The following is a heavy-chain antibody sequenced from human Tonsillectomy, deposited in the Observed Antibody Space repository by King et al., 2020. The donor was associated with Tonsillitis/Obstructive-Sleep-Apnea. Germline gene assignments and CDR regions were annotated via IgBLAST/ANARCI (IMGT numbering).Heavy chain of an antibody. D-gene: IGHD3-10*01. V-gene: IGHV3-64*01. CDR3: ARGRGVSVKGFDP. CDR2: ISSNGGST. CDR1: GFTFSSYA. Sequence: VQLVESGGGLVQPGGSLRLSCAASGFTFSSYAMHWVRQAPGKGLEYVSAISSNGGSTYYANSVKGRFTISRDNSKNTLYLQMGSLRAEDMAVYYCARGRGVSVKGFDPWGQGTLVTVSS. J-gene: IGHJ5*02.